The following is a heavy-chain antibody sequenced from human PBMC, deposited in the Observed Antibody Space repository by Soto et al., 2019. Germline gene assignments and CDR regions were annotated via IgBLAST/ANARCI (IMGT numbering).Heavy chain of an antibody. D-gene: IGHD3-22*01. V-gene: IGHV1-2*04. J-gene: IGHJ6*02. CDR1: GYTFTGYY. CDR3: ARTEGYYDSSGYPQVLDYYYGMDV. CDR2: INPNSGGT. Sequence: ASVKVSCKASGYTFTGYYMHWVRQAPGQGLEWMGWINPNSGGTNYAQKFQGWVTMTRDTSISTAYMELSRLRSDDTAVYYCARTEGYYDSSGYPQVLDYYYGMDVWGQGTTVTVSS.